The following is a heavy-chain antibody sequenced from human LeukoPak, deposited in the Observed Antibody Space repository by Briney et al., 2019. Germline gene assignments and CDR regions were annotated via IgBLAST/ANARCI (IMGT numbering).Heavy chain of an antibody. CDR3: AKDLSTYYYDSSGYYGY. CDR2: ISGSGGST. Sequence: GGSLRLSCAASGFTFSSYAMSWVRQAPGKGPEWVSAISGSGGSTYYADSVKGRFTISRDNSKNTLYLQMNSLRAEDTAVYYCAKDLSTYYYDSSGYYGYWGQGTLVTVSS. D-gene: IGHD3-22*01. CDR1: GFTFSSYA. J-gene: IGHJ4*02. V-gene: IGHV3-23*01.